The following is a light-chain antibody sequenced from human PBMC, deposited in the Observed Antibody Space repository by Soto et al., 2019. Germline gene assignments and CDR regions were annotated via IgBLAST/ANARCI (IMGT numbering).Light chain of an antibody. Sequence: EIVMTQSPGTLSVSPGERATLSCRASQSVNSNFAWYQHRPGQAPRLLIYAASTRATGIPGRFSGSGSGTDFTLIISSLQPEDFATYYCQQAKSFPWTLGQGTKVDIK. CDR2: AAS. J-gene: IGKJ1*01. CDR3: QQAKSFPWT. CDR1: QSVNSN. V-gene: IGKV3-15*01.